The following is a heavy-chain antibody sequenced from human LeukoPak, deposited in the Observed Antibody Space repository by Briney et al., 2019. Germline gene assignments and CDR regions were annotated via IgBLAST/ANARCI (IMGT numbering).Heavy chain of an antibody. D-gene: IGHD2-2*01. CDR1: GGSISSYY. CDR3: AKAIVVVPAAFMGFDP. J-gene: IGHJ5*02. CDR2: IYYSGST. Sequence: PSETPSLTCTVSGGSISSYYWSWIRQPPGKGLEGIGNIYYSGSTNYNPSLKSRVTISVDTSKNQFSLKLSSVTAADTAVYYCAKAIVVVPAAFMGFDPWGQGTLVTVSS. V-gene: IGHV4-59*01.